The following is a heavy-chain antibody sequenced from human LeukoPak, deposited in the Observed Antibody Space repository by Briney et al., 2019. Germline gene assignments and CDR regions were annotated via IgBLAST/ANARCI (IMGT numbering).Heavy chain of an antibody. J-gene: IGHJ4*02. CDR1: GGSISSYY. CDR2: IYYSGSI. V-gene: IGHV4-59*08. Sequence: SETLSLTCTVSGGSISSYYWSWIRQPPGKGLEWTGYIYYSGSINYNPSLKSRVTISVDTSKNQFSLKLRSVTAADTAVYYCARYSGSYSGFDYWGQGTLVTVSS. CDR3: ARYSGSYSGFDY. D-gene: IGHD1-26*01.